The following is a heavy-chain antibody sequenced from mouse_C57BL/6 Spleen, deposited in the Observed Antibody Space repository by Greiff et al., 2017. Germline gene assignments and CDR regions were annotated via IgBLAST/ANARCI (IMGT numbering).Heavy chain of an antibody. V-gene: IGHV1-81*01. CDR1: GYTFTSYG. D-gene: IGHD1-1*01. CDR2: IYPRSGNT. CDR3: ARSPTITAVVAVDY. Sequence: VQLQESGAELARPGASVKLSCKASGYTFTSYGISWVKQRTGQGLEWIGEIYPRSGNTYYNEKFKGKATLTADKSSSTAYMELRSLTSEDSAVYFCARSPTITAVVAVDYWGQGTTLTVSS. J-gene: IGHJ2*01.